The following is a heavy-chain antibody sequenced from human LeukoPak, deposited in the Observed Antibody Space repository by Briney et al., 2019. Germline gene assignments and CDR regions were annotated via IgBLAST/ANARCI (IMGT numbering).Heavy chain of an antibody. CDR2: IIPILGIA. J-gene: IGHJ5*02. V-gene: IGHV1-69*04. CDR1: GGTFGSYA. CDR3: ASVLSGIAVAGSFDP. Sequence: ASVKVSCKASGGTFGSYAISWVRQAPGQGLEWMGRIIPILGIANYAQKFQGRVTITADKSTSTAYMELSSLRSEDTAVYYCASVLSGIAVAGSFDPWGQGTLVTVSS. D-gene: IGHD6-19*01.